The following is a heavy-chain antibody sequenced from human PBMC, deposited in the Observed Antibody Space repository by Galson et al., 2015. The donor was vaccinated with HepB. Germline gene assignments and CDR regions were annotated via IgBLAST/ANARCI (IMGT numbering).Heavy chain of an antibody. V-gene: IGHV1-69*04. CDR2: IIPILGIA. CDR3: ARDEMGRQWPHENTASIDY. J-gene: IGHJ4*02. Sequence: SVKVSCKASGGTFSSYAISWVRQAPGQGLEWMGRIIPILGIANYAQKFQGRVTITADKSTSTAYMELSSLRSEDTAVYYCARDEMGRQWPHENTASIDYWGQGTLVTVSS. CDR1: GGTFSSYA. D-gene: IGHD6-19*01.